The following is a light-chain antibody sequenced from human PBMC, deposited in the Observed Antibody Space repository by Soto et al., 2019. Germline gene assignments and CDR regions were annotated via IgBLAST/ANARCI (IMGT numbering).Light chain of an antibody. V-gene: IGLV2-14*01. CDR3: SSYASSSPYA. CDR1: SSDVGGYNH. CDR2: EVR. J-gene: IGLJ1*01. Sequence: QSVLTQPASVSGSPGQSITISCTGTSSDVGGYNHVPWYQQHPGKAPKLIIFEVRNRPSGVSDRFSASKSGNTASLTISGLQTEDEAVYYCSSYASSSPYAFGTGTKVTVL.